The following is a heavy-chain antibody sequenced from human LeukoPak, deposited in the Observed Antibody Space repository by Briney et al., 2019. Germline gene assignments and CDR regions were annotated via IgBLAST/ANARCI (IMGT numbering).Heavy chain of an antibody. J-gene: IGHJ4*02. CDR1: GFIFSTHA. V-gene: IGHV3-23*01. CDR3: ARGYCSGGSCTWGLFDS. Sequence: PGGSLRLSCVASGFIFSTHAMSWVRLAPGRGLEWVSTISDSGGSTYYTEFVKGRFTISRDNSMSTLSLQMKSLRVEDTALYYCARGYCSGGSCTWGLFDSWGQGTLVTVSS. D-gene: IGHD2-15*01. CDR2: ISDSGGST.